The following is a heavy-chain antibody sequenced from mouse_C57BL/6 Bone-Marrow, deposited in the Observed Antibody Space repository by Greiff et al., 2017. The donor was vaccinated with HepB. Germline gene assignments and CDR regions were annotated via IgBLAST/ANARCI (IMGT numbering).Heavy chain of an antibody. CDR1: GFNIKNTY. CDR3: ARSLLITTVVATRNYYAMDY. Sequence: VQLQQSVAELVRPGASVKLSCTASGFNIKNTYMHWVKQRPEQGLEWIGRIDPANGNTKYAPKFQGKAPITADTSSNTAYLQLSSLTSEDTAIYYCARSLLITTVVATRNYYAMDYWGQGTSVTVSS. CDR2: IDPANGNT. J-gene: IGHJ4*01. D-gene: IGHD1-1*01. V-gene: IGHV14-3*01.